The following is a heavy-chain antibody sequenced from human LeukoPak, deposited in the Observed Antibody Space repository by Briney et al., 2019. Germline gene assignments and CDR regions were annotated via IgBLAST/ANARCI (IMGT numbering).Heavy chain of an antibody. J-gene: IGHJ6*02. D-gene: IGHD2-21*01. CDR3: AKSYEMIDYYYGMDV. CDR2: ISGSGGST. CDR1: GFTFSSYA. Sequence: PGGSLRLSCAASGFTFSSYAMSWVRQAPGKGLEGVSGISGSGGSTYYADSVKGRFTISRDNSKNTLYLQMNSLRAEDTAVYYCAKSYEMIDYYYGMDVWGQGTTVTVSS. V-gene: IGHV3-23*01.